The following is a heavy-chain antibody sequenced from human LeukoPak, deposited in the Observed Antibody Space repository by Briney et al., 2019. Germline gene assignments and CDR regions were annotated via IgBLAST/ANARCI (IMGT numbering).Heavy chain of an antibody. D-gene: IGHD3-22*01. J-gene: IGHJ4*02. V-gene: IGHV4-59*12. CDR3: ARDTYYYDSSGYYRPFDY. CDR2: IYYSGST. CDR1: GGSISSYY. Sequence: SETLSLTCTVSGGSISSYYWSWIRQPPGKGLEWIGYIYYSGSTNYNPSLKSRVTMSVDTSKNQFSLKLSSVTAADTAVYYCARDTYYYDSSGYYRPFDYWGQGTLVTVSS.